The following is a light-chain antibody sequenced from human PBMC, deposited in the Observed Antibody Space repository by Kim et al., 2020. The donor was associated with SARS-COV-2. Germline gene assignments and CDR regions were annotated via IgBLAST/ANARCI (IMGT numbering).Light chain of an antibody. J-gene: IGLJ1*01. CDR3: SSYTTTSTLV. CDR1: SSDIGAYNS. V-gene: IGLV2-14*03. Sequence: QSALTQPASVSGSPGQSITISCTETSSDIGAYNSVSWYQQHPGKAPKLLIYDVSDRSSGVSTRFSGSKSGNTASLSISGLQAEDEADYYCSSYTTTSTLVFGPGTKVTVL. CDR2: DVS.